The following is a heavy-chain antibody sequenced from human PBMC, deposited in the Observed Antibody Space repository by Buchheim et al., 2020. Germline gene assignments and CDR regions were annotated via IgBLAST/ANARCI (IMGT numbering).Heavy chain of an antibody. CDR1: GFTFSSYA. CDR3: ARDRDYYDSSGYPAFDI. D-gene: IGHD3-22*01. J-gene: IGHJ3*02. Sequence: VQLVESGGGVVQPGRSLRLSCAASGFTFSSYAMHWVRQAPGKGLEWVAVISYDGSNKYYADSVKGRFTISRDNSKNTLYLQMNSLRAEDTAVYYCARDRDYYDSSGYPAFDIWGQGT. V-gene: IGHV3-30*04. CDR2: ISYDGSNK.